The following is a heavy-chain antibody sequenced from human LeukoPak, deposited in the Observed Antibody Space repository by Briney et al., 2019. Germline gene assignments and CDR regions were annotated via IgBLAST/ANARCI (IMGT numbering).Heavy chain of an antibody. CDR2: IYTSGST. V-gene: IGHV4-4*07. D-gene: IGHD3-22*01. Sequence: IYTSGSTNYNPSLKSRVTMSVDTSKNQFSLKLSSVTAADTAVYYCARDRGYYYDSSGYIDYWGQGTLVTVSS. CDR3: ARDRGYYYDSSGYIDY. J-gene: IGHJ4*02.